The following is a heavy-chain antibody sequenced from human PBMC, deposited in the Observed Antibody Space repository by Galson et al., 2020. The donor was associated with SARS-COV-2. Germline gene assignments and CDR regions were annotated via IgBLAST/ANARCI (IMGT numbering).Heavy chain of an antibody. V-gene: IGHV3-33*01. J-gene: IGHJ2*01. CDR1: GFTFSSHG. D-gene: IGHD3-22*01. Sequence: GEYLKISCAASGFTFSSHGMHWVRQAPGKGLEWVAIVWSDGSYQYYVDSVKGRFIISRDNSKNTLYLQMTSLRAEDTAVYYCVRDGAEDYFSSGRYFDLWGRGTLVTVSS. CDR2: VWSDGSYQ. CDR3: VRDGAEDYFSSGRYFDL.